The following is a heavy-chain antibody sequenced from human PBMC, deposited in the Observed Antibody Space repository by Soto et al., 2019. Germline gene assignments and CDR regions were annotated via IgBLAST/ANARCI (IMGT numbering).Heavy chain of an antibody. V-gene: IGHV1-3*01. D-gene: IGHD5-12*01. CDR2: INAGNGNT. Sequence: GASVKVSCKASGYTFTSYAMHWVRQAPGQRLEWMGWINAGNGNTKYSQKFQGRVTITRDTSASTAYMELSSLRSEDTAVYYCARSGTTSGYALFDYWGQGTLVTVSS. J-gene: IGHJ4*02. CDR3: ARSGTTSGYALFDY. CDR1: GYTFTSYA.